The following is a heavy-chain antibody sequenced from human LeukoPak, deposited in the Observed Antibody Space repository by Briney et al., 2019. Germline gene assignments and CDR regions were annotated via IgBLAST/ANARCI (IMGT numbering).Heavy chain of an antibody. D-gene: IGHD2/OR15-2a*01. Sequence: SETLSLTCTVSGGSISSYYWSWIRQPPGKGLEWIGYIYYSRSTNYNPSLKSRVTISVDTSKNQFSLKLSSVTAADTAVYYCARGNSEDYYYYMDVWGKGTTVTVSS. CDR2: IYYSRST. V-gene: IGHV4-59*01. CDR1: GGSISSYY. CDR3: ARGNSEDYYYYMDV. J-gene: IGHJ6*03.